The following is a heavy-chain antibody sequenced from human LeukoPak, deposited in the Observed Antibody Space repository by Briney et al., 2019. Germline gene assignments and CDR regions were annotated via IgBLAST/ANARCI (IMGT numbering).Heavy chain of an antibody. D-gene: IGHD6-6*01. Sequence: PGRSLRLSCAASGFTFSSYGMHWVRQAPGKGLEWVALISYDGSNKYYAASVKGRFTISRDNSKNTLYLQINSLRAEDTAVYYCAKDSWVSSSSGRPDFWGQGTLITVSS. CDR3: AKDSWVSSSSGRPDF. CDR1: GFTFSSYG. V-gene: IGHV3-30*18. J-gene: IGHJ4*02. CDR2: ISYDGSNK.